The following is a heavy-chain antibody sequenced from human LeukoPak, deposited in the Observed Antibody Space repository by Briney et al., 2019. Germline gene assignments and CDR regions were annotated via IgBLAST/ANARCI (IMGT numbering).Heavy chain of an antibody. CDR1: GGSISSYY. Sequence: SETLSLTCTVSGGSISSYYWSWIRQPAGKGLERIGRIYTSGSTNYNPSLKSRVTMSVDTSKNQFSLKLSSVTAADTAVYYCARDHGDYERYYYYYMDVWGKGTTVTISS. V-gene: IGHV4-4*07. D-gene: IGHD4-17*01. CDR2: IYTSGST. J-gene: IGHJ6*03. CDR3: ARDHGDYERYYYYYMDV.